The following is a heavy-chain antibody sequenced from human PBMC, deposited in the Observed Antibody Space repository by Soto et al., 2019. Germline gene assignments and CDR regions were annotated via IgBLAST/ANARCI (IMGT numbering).Heavy chain of an antibody. Sequence: SETLSLTCTVSGGSISSYYWSWIRQPPGKGLEWIGYIYYSGSTNYNPSLKSRVTISVDTSKNQFSLKLSSVTAADTAVYYCARFVDTAMVIFDYWGQGTLVTSPQ. V-gene: IGHV4-59*08. J-gene: IGHJ4*02. CDR2: IYYSGST. CDR3: ARFVDTAMVIFDY. D-gene: IGHD5-18*01. CDR1: GGSISSYY.